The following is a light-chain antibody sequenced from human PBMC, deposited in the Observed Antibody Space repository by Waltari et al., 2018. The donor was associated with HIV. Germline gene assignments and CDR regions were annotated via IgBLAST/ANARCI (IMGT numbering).Light chain of an antibody. Sequence: QSVLTQPPSVSGAPGQRVTIPCTGSSSHIGAGYEVHWYQPLPGTAPKLLIYGNSNRPSGVPDRFSGSKSGTSASLAITGLQAEDEADYYCQSYDSSLSGSVVFGGGTKLTVL. CDR1: SSHIGAGYE. CDR2: GNS. J-gene: IGLJ2*01. V-gene: IGLV1-40*01. CDR3: QSYDSSLSGSVV.